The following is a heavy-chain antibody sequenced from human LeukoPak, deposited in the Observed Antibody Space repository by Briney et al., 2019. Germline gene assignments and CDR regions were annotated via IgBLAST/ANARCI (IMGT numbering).Heavy chain of an antibody. Sequence: SGGSLRLSCVVSGFTVSSNYMSWVRQAPGKGLEYVSAISSNGGSTYYADSVKGRFTISRDNSKNTLYLQMSSLRAEDTAVYYCVKDSGKYSSSWYPFDYWGQGTLVTVSS. V-gene: IGHV3-64D*06. J-gene: IGHJ4*02. CDR3: VKDSGKYSSSWYPFDY. CDR2: ISSNGGST. D-gene: IGHD6-13*01. CDR1: GFTVSSNY.